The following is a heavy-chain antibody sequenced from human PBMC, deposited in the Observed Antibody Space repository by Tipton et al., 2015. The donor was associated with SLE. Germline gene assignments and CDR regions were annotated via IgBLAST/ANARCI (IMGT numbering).Heavy chain of an antibody. V-gene: IGHV3-30*18. D-gene: IGHD1-1*01. CDR1: GFSFGPYP. CDR2: ISYDGNNE. Sequence: SLRLPCAASGFSFGPYPMHWVRQAPGKGLEWVAFISYDGNNEYYADSVKGRFTVSRDNFRNTLFLQINSPRAEDTALYYCAKGLDGGYFDLWGRGTLVTVSS. J-gene: IGHJ2*01. CDR3: AKGLDGGYFDL.